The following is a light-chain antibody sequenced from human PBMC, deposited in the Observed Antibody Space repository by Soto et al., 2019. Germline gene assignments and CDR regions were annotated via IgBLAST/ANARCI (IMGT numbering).Light chain of an antibody. V-gene: IGKV3-20*01. Sequence: EIVLTQSPGTLSLSPGERATLSCRASQAVSSNYLAWYQQKPGQAPRLLIYAASSRATGIADRFSGSGSGTDFTLTISRLEPEDFSVYDCQQYASSPFTFGPGTKVDIK. CDR2: AAS. J-gene: IGKJ3*01. CDR3: QQYASSPFT. CDR1: QAVSSNY.